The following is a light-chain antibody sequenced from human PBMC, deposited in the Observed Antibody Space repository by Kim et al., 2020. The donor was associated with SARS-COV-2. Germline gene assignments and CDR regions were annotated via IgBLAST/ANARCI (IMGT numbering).Light chain of an antibody. Sequence: VSPGERATRSCRASQTVSSNLAWYQQKAGQSPRLLIYGASTRATGLPARFSGSGSGTEFTLTISSLQSEDFAVYYCQQYTNWPPTFGQGTKVDIK. CDR3: QQYTNWPPT. J-gene: IGKJ1*01. CDR2: GAS. CDR1: QTVSSN. V-gene: IGKV3-15*01.